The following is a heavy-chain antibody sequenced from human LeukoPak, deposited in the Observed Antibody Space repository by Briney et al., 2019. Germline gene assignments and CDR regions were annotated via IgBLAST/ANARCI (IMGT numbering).Heavy chain of an antibody. J-gene: IGHJ5*02. D-gene: IGHD3-3*01. Sequence: ASVKVSCKASGYTFTSYDINWVRQATGQGLEWKGWMNPNSGNTGFAQKFQGRVTMTRNTSISTAYMELSSLRSEDTAVYYCARGDYDFWSGYRFDPWGQGTLVTVSS. CDR1: GYTFTSYD. CDR2: MNPNSGNT. V-gene: IGHV1-8*01. CDR3: ARGDYDFWSGYRFDP.